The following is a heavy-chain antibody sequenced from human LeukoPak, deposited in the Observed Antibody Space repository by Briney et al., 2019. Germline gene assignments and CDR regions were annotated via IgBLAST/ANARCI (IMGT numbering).Heavy chain of an antibody. V-gene: IGHV3-33*08. Sequence: GRSLRLSCAASGFTFSSYGMHWVRQAPGKGLEWVAVIWYDGSNKYYADSVKGRFTISRDNSKNTLYLQMNSLRAEDTAVYYCARDGGSYGAFDYWGQGTLVTVSS. CDR2: IWYDGSNK. J-gene: IGHJ4*02. D-gene: IGHD4-17*01. CDR3: ARDGGSYGAFDY. CDR1: GFTFSSYG.